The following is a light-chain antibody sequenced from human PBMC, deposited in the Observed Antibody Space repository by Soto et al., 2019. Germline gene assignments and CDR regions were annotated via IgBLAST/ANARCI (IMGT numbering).Light chain of an antibody. V-gene: IGKV1-9*01. J-gene: IGKJ5*01. Sequence: IQLTQSPSSLSASVGDRVTITCRASHGISSYLAWYQQKPGKALKLLIYAASTLQSGVPSRFSGSGSGTDFTLTISSLQPEDFATYYGQQLNTYPITFGQGTRLEIK. CDR1: HGISSY. CDR3: QQLNTYPIT. CDR2: AAS.